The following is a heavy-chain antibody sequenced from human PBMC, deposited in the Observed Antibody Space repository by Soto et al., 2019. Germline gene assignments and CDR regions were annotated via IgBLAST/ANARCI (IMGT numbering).Heavy chain of an antibody. CDR3: VREGGYYDSSGYPEAWVIDY. D-gene: IGHD3-22*01. V-gene: IGHV4-31*03. CDR2: IYYSGST. J-gene: IGHJ4*02. CDR1: GGSISSGGYY. Sequence: PSETLSLTCTVSGGSISSGGYYWSWIRQHPGKGLEWIGYIYYSGSTYYNPSLKSRVTISVDTPKNQFSLKLSSVTAADTAVYFCVREGGYYDSSGYPEAWVIDYWGQGTLVTGSS.